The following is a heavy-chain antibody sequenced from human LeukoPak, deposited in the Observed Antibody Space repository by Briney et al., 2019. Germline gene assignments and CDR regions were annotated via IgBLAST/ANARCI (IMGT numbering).Heavy chain of an antibody. Sequence: PGGSLRLSCAASGFTFSNYAMSWVRQAPGKGLGWVSAISGSGDKTFYAASVEGRFTVSRDNSKNTLYLQMNSLRADDTAVYYCAKALPDGGSLDYWGQGTLVTVSS. CDR1: GFTFSNYA. CDR3: AKALPDGGSLDY. D-gene: IGHD2-15*01. J-gene: IGHJ4*02. V-gene: IGHV3-23*01. CDR2: ISGSGDKT.